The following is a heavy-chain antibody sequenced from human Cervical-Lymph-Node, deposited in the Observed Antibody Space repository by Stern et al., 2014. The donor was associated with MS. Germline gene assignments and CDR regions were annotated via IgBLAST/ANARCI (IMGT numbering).Heavy chain of an antibody. Sequence: QVQLVQSGGGVVQPGRSLRLSCAASGFNFRTFGMHWVRQAPGKGLEWVALIWYDGSSEYYADSVRGRFTISRDNSKNTVSLQMNSLRVEDTALYYCARRWHSGNDYWGQGTLVTVAA. CDR2: IWYDGSSE. V-gene: IGHV3-33*01. CDR1: GFNFRTFG. CDR3: ARRWHSGNDY. J-gene: IGHJ4*02. D-gene: IGHD3-10*01.